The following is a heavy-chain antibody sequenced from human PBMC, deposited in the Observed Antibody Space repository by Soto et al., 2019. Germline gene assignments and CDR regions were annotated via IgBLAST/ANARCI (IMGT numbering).Heavy chain of an antibody. CDR2: IYSGGST. D-gene: IGHD7-27*01. V-gene: IGHV3-66*01. Sequence: GGSLRLSCAASGFTVSSNYMSWVRQAPGKGLEWVSVIYSGGSTYYADSVKGRFTISRDNSKNTLYLQMNSLRAEDTAVYYCARDPRWGNWYFDLWGRGTLVTVSS. CDR1: GFTVSSNY. CDR3: ARDPRWGNWYFDL. J-gene: IGHJ2*01.